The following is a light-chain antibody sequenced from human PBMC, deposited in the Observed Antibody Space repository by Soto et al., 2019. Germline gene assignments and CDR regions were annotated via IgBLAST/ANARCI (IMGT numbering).Light chain of an antibody. J-gene: IGLJ2*01. CDR3: SSYGGSDNLI. V-gene: IGLV2-8*01. CDR2: EVR. Sequence: QSALTQPPSASGSPGQSVTISCTGSSNDLGGYNYVSWYQHHPGKAPKLIIYEVREWPSGVPDRFSGSKSGNTASLTVSGLQAEDEADYYCSSYGGSDNLIFGGGTQLTVL. CDR1: SNDLGGYNY.